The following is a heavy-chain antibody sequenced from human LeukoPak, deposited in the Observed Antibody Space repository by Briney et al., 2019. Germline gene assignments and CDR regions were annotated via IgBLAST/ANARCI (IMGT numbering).Heavy chain of an antibody. D-gene: IGHD2-2*02. V-gene: IGHV3-9*01. Sequence: GGSLRLSCAASGFTFDDYAMHWVRQAPGKGLEWVSSINWNSDTLGYADSVKGRFTISRDNAKNSLYLLMYSLRPEDTGFYYCAKATGDGYCTPKACYSPLDYWGQGVLVTVSS. J-gene: IGHJ4*02. CDR1: GFTFDDYA. CDR3: AKATGDGYCTPKACYSPLDY. CDR2: INWNSDTL.